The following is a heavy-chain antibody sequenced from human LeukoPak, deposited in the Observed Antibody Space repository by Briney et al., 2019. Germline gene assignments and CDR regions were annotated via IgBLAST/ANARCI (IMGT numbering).Heavy chain of an antibody. D-gene: IGHD3-10*02. J-gene: IGHJ6*04. CDR2: VSSSGSPI. V-gene: IGHV3-48*04. Sequence: GGSLRLSCAASGFTFSSYGMHWVRQAPGKGLEWVAYVSSSGSPIYYADSVKGRFTISRDNAKNSLYLQMNSLRAEDTAVYYCAELGITMIGGVWGKGTTVTISS. CDR1: GFTFSSYG. CDR3: AELGITMIGGV.